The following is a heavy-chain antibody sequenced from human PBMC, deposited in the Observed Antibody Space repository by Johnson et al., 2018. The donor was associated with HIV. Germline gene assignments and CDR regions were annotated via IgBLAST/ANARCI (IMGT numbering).Heavy chain of an antibody. CDR2: ISYDGSNK. Sequence: QVHLVESGGGVVQPGRSLRLSCAASGFTFSSYAMHWVHQAPGKGLEWVAVISYDGSNKYYADSVKGRFTISRDNSKNTLYLQMNSLRAEDTAVYYCAREGAWEPPLDAIDIWGQGTMVTVSS. V-gene: IGHV3-30-3*01. D-gene: IGHD1-26*01. CDR1: GFTFSSYA. J-gene: IGHJ3*02. CDR3: AREGAWEPPLDAIDI.